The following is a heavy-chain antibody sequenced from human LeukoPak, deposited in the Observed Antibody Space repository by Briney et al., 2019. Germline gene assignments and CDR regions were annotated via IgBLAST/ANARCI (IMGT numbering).Heavy chain of an antibody. Sequence: SETLSLTCTVSGVSINNGRYYWGWIRQPPGRRLEWIGSIFYIGSAHYHPSFESRVVITIDTANNQFSLRLPSVTAADTAVYFCARRGIAAAAHFDFWGQGSLVTVSS. CDR3: ARRGIAAAAHFDF. J-gene: IGHJ4*02. V-gene: IGHV4-39*01. CDR1: GVSINNGRYY. D-gene: IGHD6-25*01. CDR2: IFYIGSA.